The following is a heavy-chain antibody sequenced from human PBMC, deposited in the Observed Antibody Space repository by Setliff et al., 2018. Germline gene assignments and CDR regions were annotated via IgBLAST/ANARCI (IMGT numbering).Heavy chain of an antibody. CDR1: GFTFSGYS. J-gene: IGHJ6*03. CDR3: ARSTETFSGEDFYFFYYMDV. Sequence: GGSLRLSCAASGFTFSGYSMNWVRQAPGKGLEWVSSISSSGTYIYYADSVKGRFTISRDSSRNTLYLQMSSLRPEDTALYYCARSTETFSGEDFYFFYYMDVWGKGTTVTVSS. V-gene: IGHV3-21*01. D-gene: IGHD4-4*01. CDR2: ISSSGTYI.